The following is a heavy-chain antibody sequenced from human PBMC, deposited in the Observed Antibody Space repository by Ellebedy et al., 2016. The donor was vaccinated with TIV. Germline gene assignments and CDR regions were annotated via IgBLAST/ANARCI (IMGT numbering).Heavy chain of an antibody. CDR1: GLTLRDYA. Sequence: GGSLRLSXSASGLTLRDYAMHWVRLTPGEALESVSAISSNGGSTFYADFVKGRFTISRDDSKSMLFLQMTGLSADDTAVYYCVAGQWLGRFEVWGQGTPVTVSS. CDR2: ISSNGGST. D-gene: IGHD6-19*01. V-gene: IGHV3-64D*06. J-gene: IGHJ4*02. CDR3: VAGQWLGRFEV.